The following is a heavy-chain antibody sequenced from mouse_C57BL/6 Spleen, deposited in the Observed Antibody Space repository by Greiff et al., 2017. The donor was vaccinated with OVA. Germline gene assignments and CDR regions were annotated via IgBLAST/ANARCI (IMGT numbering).Heavy chain of an antibody. CDR3: ASYDYPYYYAMDY. CDR2: INPNNGGT. Sequence: EVQLQQSGPALVKPGASVKMSCKASGYTFTDYHMHWVKQSHGKSLEWLGYINPNNGGTSYNQKFKGKATLTVNQSSSKAYMELRSLKSDDSAVYYCASYDYPYYYAMDYWGQGTSVTVSS. V-gene: IGHV1-22*01. CDR1: GYTFTDYH. D-gene: IGHD2-4*01. J-gene: IGHJ4*01.